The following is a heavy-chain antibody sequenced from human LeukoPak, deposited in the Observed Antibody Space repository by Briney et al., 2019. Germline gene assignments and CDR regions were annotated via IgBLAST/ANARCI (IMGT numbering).Heavy chain of an antibody. V-gene: IGHV3-30*18. J-gene: IGHJ5*02. CDR2: ISYDGSNK. Sequence: PGRSLRLSCVASGFTSRSYGMHWVRQAPGKGLEWVAVISYDGSNKYYADSVKGRFTISRDNSKNTLYLQMNSLRAEDTAVYYCAKDPSYGGNSRGWFDPWGQGTLVTVSS. CDR1: GFTSRSYG. D-gene: IGHD4-23*01. CDR3: AKDPSYGGNSRGWFDP.